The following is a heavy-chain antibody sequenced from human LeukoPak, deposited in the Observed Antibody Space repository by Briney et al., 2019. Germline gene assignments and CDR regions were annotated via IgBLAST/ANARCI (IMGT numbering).Heavy chain of an antibody. CDR1: GYTFTSYD. CDR3: ARGLRDYVWGSYRYIP. D-gene: IGHD3-16*02. Sequence: ASVKVSCKASGYTFTSYDINWARQATGQGLEWMGWMNPNSGNTGYARKFQGRVTMTRNTSISTAYMELSSLRSEDTAVYYCARGLRDYVWGSYRYIPWGQGTLVTVSS. V-gene: IGHV1-8*01. CDR2: MNPNSGNT. J-gene: IGHJ5*02.